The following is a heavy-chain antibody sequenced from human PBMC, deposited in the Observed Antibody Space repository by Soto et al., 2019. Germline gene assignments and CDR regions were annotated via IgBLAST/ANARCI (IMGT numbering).Heavy chain of an antibody. J-gene: IGHJ4*02. CDR1: GYTFTNYY. Sequence: ASLNVSCKACGYTFTNYYISCGRHAPAQGLDGVGRINPRVGSTSYAQKFQDRVTMTRYTSTSTGYMELSSLRSEDTAVYYRARPHFNCSRTPRLRYSGPGTLITVS. CDR3: ARPHFNCSRTPRLRY. V-gene: IGHV1-46*01. D-gene: IGHD2-2*01. CDR2: INPRVGST.